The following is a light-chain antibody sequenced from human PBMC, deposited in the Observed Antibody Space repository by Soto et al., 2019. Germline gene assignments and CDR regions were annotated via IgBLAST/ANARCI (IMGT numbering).Light chain of an antibody. Sequence: QLVLTQPPSASGTPGQRVTISCSGSSSNIGTNTVNWYQQLPGTAPKLLIYSNNQGPSGVPDRFSGSRSGTSASLAINGLQSEDEADYYCVAWDDSLNGYVFGTGTKVTVL. J-gene: IGLJ1*01. CDR2: SNN. V-gene: IGLV1-44*01. CDR3: VAWDDSLNGYV. CDR1: SSNIGTNT.